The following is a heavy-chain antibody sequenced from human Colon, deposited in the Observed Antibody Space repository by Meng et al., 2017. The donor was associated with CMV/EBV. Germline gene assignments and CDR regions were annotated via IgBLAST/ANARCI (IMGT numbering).Heavy chain of an antibody. CDR1: GGTFSSYA. CDR2: IIPIFGTA. CDR3: ARDIDSAEGY. Sequence: QVELVRSGDWVKKPGSSLKVSCKASGGTFSSYAISWVRQAPGQGLEWMGGIIPIFGTANYAQKFQGRVTITADESTSTAYMELSSPRSEDTAVYYCARDIDSAEGYWGQGTLVTVSS. V-gene: IGHV1-69*12. J-gene: IGHJ4*02. D-gene: IGHD1-26*01.